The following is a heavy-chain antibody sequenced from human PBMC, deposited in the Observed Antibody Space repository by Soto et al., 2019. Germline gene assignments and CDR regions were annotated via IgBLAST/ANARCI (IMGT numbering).Heavy chain of an antibody. D-gene: IGHD3-3*01. CDR2: IIPIFGTA. CDR3: ARDAPLNDFCSGLYYYGMDV. J-gene: IGHJ6*02. V-gene: IGHV1-69*06. CDR1: GGTFSSYA. Sequence: QVQLVQSGAEVKKPGSSVKVSCKASGGTFSSYAISWVRQAPGQGLEWMGGIIPIFGTANYAQKFQGRVTITADKSTSTAYMELSSLRSEDTAVYYCARDAPLNDFCSGLYYYGMDVWGQGTTVTVSS.